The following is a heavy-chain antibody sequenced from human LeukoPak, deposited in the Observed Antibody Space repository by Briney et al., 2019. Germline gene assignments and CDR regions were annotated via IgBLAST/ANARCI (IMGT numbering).Heavy chain of an antibody. V-gene: IGHV3-21*01. CDR3: ARDRGVGATLFDY. Sequence: GGSLRLSCAASGFTFSVYGLTWVRQAPGKGLEWVSSISSSSSYIYYGDSVKGRFTISRDNAKKSLYLQMNSLRAEDTAVYYCARDRGVGATLFDYWGQGTLVTVSS. D-gene: IGHD1-26*01. CDR2: ISSSSSYI. J-gene: IGHJ4*02. CDR1: GFTFSVYG.